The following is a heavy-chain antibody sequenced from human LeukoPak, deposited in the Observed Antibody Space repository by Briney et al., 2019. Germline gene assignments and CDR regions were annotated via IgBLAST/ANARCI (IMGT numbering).Heavy chain of an antibody. CDR1: GYTFTTYN. V-gene: IGHV1-2*02. CDR2: INPNSGGT. D-gene: IGHD6-19*01. Sequence: EASVKVSCKASGYTFTTYNINWVRQAPGQGLEWMGWINPNSGGTNYAQKFQGRVTMTRDTSISTAYMELSRLRSDDTAVYYCARDGWEPGFDYWGQGTLVTVSS. J-gene: IGHJ4*02. CDR3: ARDGWEPGFDY.